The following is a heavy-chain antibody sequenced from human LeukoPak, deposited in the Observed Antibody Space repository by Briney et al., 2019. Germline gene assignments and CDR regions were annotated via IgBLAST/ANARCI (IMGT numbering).Heavy chain of an antibody. CDR1: GFTVSSNH. CDR3: ARDLGSGLPPDGFDV. Sequence: PGGSLRLSCAASGFTVSSNHMSWVRQGPGKGLEWVSVIYSGGTTYYADSVKGRFTISRDNSKNTLYLQMNSLRPDDTAVYYCARDLGSGLPPDGFDVWGQGTLVTVSS. V-gene: IGHV3-66*01. D-gene: IGHD3-16*01. CDR2: IYSGGTT. J-gene: IGHJ3*01.